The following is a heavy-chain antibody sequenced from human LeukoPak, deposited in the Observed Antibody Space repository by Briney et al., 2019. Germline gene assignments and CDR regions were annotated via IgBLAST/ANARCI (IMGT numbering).Heavy chain of an antibody. Sequence: GGSLRLSCAASGLTFSSYGMHWVRQAPGKGLEWVAVISYDGSNKYYADSVKGRFTISRDNSKNTLSLQMNSLRAEDTAVYHCAKADSSGSYYVHCDYWGQGTLVTVSS. V-gene: IGHV3-30*18. CDR2: ISYDGSNK. D-gene: IGHD1-26*01. CDR1: GLTFSSYG. J-gene: IGHJ4*02. CDR3: AKADSSGSYYVHCDY.